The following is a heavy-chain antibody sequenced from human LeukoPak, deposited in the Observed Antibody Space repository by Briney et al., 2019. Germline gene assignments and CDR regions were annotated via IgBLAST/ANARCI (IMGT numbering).Heavy chain of an antibody. V-gene: IGHV1-3*01. CDR1: GYTFTSYA. CDR3: ARVPGQLVSQFDP. J-gene: IGHJ5*02. Sequence: GASVKVSSKASGYTFTSYAMHWVRQAPGQRLEWMGWINAGNGNTKYSQKFQGRVTITRDTSASTAYMELSSLRSEDTAVYYCARVPGQLVSQFDPWGQGTLVTVSS. D-gene: IGHD6-13*01. CDR2: INAGNGNT.